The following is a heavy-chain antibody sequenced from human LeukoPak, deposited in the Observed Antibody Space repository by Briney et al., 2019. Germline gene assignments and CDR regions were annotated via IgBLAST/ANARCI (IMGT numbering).Heavy chain of an antibody. CDR2: IWYDGSDK. CDR1: GFTFSSYG. CDR3: ASRAARSGYYYMDV. J-gene: IGHJ6*03. V-gene: IGHV3-33*01. Sequence: GGSLRLACAASGFTFSSYGMHWVRQAPGKGLEWVAVIWYDGSDKYYADSVKGRFTISRDNSKNTLYLQMNSLRAEDTAVYYCASRAARSGYYYMDVWGKGTTVTVSS. D-gene: IGHD3-10*01.